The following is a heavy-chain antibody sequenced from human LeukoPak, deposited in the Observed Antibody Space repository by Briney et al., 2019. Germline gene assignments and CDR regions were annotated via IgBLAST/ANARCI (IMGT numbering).Heavy chain of an antibody. V-gene: IGHV1-69*01. CDR2: IIPIFGTA. CDR1: GGTSSSYA. Sequence: SVKVSCKASGGTSSSYAISWVRQAPGQGLEWMGGIIPIFGTANYAQKFQGRVTITADESTSTAYMELSSLRSEDTAVYYCASSDCTGGVCYFPTGTTSGAFDYWGQGTLVTVSS. D-gene: IGHD2-8*02. CDR3: ASSDCTGGVCYFPTGTTSGAFDY. J-gene: IGHJ4*02.